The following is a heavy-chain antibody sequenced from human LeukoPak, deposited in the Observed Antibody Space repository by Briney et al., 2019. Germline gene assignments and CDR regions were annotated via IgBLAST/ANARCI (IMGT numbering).Heavy chain of an antibody. J-gene: IGHJ4*02. CDR2: INWNGGST. Sequence: PGGSLRLSCAASGFTFDDYGMSWVRQAPGEGLEWVSGINWNGGSTGYADSVKGRFTISRDNAKNSLYLQMNSLRAEDTALYYCARDKRGYSSSWDDYWGQGALVTVSS. V-gene: IGHV3-20*04. D-gene: IGHD6-13*01. CDR3: ARDKRGYSSSWDDY. CDR1: GFTFDDYG.